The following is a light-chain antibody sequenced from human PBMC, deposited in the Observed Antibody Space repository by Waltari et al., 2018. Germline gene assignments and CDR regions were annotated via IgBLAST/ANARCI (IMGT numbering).Light chain of an antibody. J-gene: IGKJ2*01. CDR3: KQYNKYSPT. Sequence: DIQMTQSPSTLSASVGDRVTITCRASQRISSWLAWYQQKPGKAPKLLIYKASSLESGVPSRFSGSGSGTEFTLTISSLEPDDFATYYCKQYNKYSPTFGQGTKLEIK. CDR1: QRISSW. V-gene: IGKV1-5*03. CDR2: KAS.